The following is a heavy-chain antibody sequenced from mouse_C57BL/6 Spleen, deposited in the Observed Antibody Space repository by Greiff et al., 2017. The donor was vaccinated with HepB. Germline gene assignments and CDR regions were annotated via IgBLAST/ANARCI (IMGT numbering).Heavy chain of an antibody. CDR1: GYTFTDYE. D-gene: IGHD1-1*01. V-gene: IGHV1-15*01. CDR2: IDPETGGT. CDR3: TRSIYGWYFDV. Sequence: QVQLKESGAELVRPGASVTLSCKASGYTFTDYEMHWVKQTPVHGLEWIGAIDPETGGTAYNQKFKGKAILTADKSSSTAYMELRSLTSEDSAVYYCTRSIYGWYFDVWGTGTTVTVSS. J-gene: IGHJ1*03.